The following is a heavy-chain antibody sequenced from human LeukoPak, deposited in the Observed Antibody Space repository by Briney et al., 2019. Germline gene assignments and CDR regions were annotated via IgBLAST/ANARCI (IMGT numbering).Heavy chain of an antibody. V-gene: IGHV4-34*01. D-gene: IGHD6-13*01. CDR3: ARSSYSSSWYHYYFDY. Sequence: SETLSLTCAVYGGSFSGYYWSWIRQPPGKGPEWIGSIYYSGSTYYNPSLKSRVTISVDTSKNQFSLKLSSVTAADTAVYYCARSSYSSSWYHYYFDYWGQGTLVTVSS. CDR2: IYYSGST. CDR1: GGSFSGYY. J-gene: IGHJ4*02.